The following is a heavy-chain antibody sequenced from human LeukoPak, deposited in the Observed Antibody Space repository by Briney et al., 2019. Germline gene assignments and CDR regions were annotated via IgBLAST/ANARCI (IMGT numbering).Heavy chain of an antibody. Sequence: GGSLRLSCAASGFTFSDHYMDWVRQAPGKGLEWVGRSRNKANNYTTQYAASGKGRFTISRDNSKNSLYLQMNSLKTEDTAMSYCASPNRMNPVWGQGPMVPVSS. CDR2: SRNKANNYTT. CDR1: GFTFSDHY. V-gene: IGHV3-72*01. CDR3: ASPNRMNPV. J-gene: IGHJ3*01. D-gene: IGHD1-14*01.